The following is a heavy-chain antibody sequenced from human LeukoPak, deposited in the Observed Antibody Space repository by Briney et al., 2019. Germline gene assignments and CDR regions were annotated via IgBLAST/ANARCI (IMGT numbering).Heavy chain of an antibody. CDR3: ARGLGYSSSWYPY. CDR2: IYYSGST. D-gene: IGHD6-13*01. J-gene: IGHJ4*02. CDR1: GGSISSSSYY. Sequence: SETLSLTCTVSGGSISSSSYYWGWIRQPPGKGLEWIGSIYYSGSTYYNPSLESRVTISVDTSKNQFSLKLSSVTAADTAVYYCARGLGYSSSWYPYWGQGTLVTVSS. V-gene: IGHV4-39*07.